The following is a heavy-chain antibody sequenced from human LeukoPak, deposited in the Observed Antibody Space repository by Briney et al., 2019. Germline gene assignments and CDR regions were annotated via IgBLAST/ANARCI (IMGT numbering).Heavy chain of an antibody. CDR2: INPKSGDT. CDR1: GDTFIAYY. J-gene: IGHJ6*02. CDR3: ARDVRSGVYAMDV. Sequence: ASMKVSCKAPGDTFIAYYIHWVRQAPGQGLEWMGWINPKSGDTNCAQKFQGRVTMTRDTSTTTVYMELTRLRSDDTAVYYCARDVRSGVYAMDVWGQGTTVTVSS. V-gene: IGHV1-2*02. D-gene: IGHD3-10*01.